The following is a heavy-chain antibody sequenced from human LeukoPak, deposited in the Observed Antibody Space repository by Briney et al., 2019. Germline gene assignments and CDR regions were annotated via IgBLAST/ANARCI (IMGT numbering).Heavy chain of an antibody. CDR3: ARDPRRTYGMDV. V-gene: IGHV4-61*01. J-gene: IGHJ6*02. Sequence: SETLSLTCTVSGGSISSSNYYWGWIRQPPGKGLEWIGYIYYSGSTNYNPSLKSRVTISVDTSKNQFSLKLSSVTAADTAVYYCARDPRRTYGMDVWGQGTTVTVSS. D-gene: IGHD1-14*01. CDR2: IYYSGST. CDR1: GGSISSSNYY.